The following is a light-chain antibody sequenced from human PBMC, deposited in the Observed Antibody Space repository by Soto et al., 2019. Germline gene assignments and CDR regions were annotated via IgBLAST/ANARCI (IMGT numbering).Light chain of an antibody. Sequence: DIVMTQSPDSLAVSLGERATINCKSSQSVLYSSNNKNYLAWYQQKPGQHAMLLIYWASTRESGVPDRFSGSGSVEDFILAIRSLQAEDGAVYYCQQYYSTPRTFGQGTKVDIK. CDR3: QQYYSTPRT. CDR1: QSVLYSSNNKNY. CDR2: WAS. V-gene: IGKV4-1*01. J-gene: IGKJ1*01.